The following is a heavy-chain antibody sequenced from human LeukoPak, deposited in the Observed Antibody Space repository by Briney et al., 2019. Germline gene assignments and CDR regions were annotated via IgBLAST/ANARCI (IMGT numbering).Heavy chain of an antibody. Sequence: SETLSLACTVSGYSISSGYYWGWIRQPPGKGLEWIGSIYHSGSTYYNPSLKSRVTISVDTSKNQFSLKLSSVTAADTAVYYCARDRGRTMIAGDDAFDIWGQGTMVTVSS. CDR2: IYHSGST. D-gene: IGHD3-22*01. J-gene: IGHJ3*02. CDR1: GYSISSGYY. V-gene: IGHV4-38-2*02. CDR3: ARDRGRTMIAGDDAFDI.